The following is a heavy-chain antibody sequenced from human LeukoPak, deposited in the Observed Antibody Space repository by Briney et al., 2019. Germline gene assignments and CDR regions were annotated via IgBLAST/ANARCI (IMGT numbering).Heavy chain of an antibody. D-gene: IGHD3-3*01. CDR1: GFTFSSYG. J-gene: IGHJ4*02. CDR3: AKDQGDFWSGYYSGDY. CDR2: IRYDGSNK. Sequence: GGSLRLSCAASGFTFSSYGMHWVRQAPGKGLEWMAFIRYDGSNKYYADSVKGRFTISRDNSKNTLYLQMNSLRAEDTAVYYCAKDQGDFWSGYYSGDYWGQGTLVTVSS. V-gene: IGHV3-30*02.